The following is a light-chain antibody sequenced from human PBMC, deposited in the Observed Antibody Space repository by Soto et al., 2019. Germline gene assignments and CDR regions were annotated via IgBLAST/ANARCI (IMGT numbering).Light chain of an antibody. CDR3: QQYGSS. J-gene: IGKJ3*01. V-gene: IGKV3-20*01. CDR1: QSVSSSY. Sequence: EIVLTQSPGTLSLSPGERATLSCRASQSVSSSYLAWYQQKPGQAPRLLIYGASSRATGIPDRFSGSGSGTGFTLTISRLGPEDFEVYYYQQYGSSFGPGTRVDIK. CDR2: GAS.